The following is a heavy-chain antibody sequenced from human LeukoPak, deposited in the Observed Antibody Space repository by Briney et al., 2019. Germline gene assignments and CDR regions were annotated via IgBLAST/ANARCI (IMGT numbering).Heavy chain of an antibody. CDR3: ARDLRVTSYGLDY. V-gene: IGHV3-21*01. J-gene: IGHJ4*02. CDR2: ISSSSSYI. Sequence: PGGSLRLSCAASGFTFSSYSMNWVRQAPGKGLEWVSPISSSSSYIYYADSVKGRFTISRDNAKNSLYLQMNSLRAEDTAVYYCARDLRVTSYGLDYWGQGTLVTVSS. D-gene: IGHD2-21*02. CDR1: GFTFSSYS.